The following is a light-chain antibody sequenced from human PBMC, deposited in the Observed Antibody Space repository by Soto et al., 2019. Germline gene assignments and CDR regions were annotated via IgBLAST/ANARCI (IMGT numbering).Light chain of an antibody. CDR3: QHYGGLWT. V-gene: IGKV1-5*01. CDR2: DAS. J-gene: IGKJ1*01. Sequence: DIQMTQSPSTVSASVGDRVTITCRASQTITNRLAWYQRKPGKAPKVLIYDASNLESGVPSGFSGSGSGTEFILTISSLQPDDFATYYCQHYGGLWTFGQGTKVEVK. CDR1: QTITNR.